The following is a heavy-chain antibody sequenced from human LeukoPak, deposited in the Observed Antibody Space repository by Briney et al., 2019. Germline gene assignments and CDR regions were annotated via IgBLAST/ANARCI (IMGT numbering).Heavy chain of an antibody. CDR3: ARSWGYNYALDY. Sequence: PGGSLRLSCAASRFTFGSYSMTWVRQAPGKGLEWFSGISASGGSTYCADSVKGRFTISRDNSKNTLYPQMNSLRAEDTAVYYCARSWGYNYALDYWGQGTLVTVSS. D-gene: IGHD5-18*01. J-gene: IGHJ4*02. V-gene: IGHV3-23*01. CDR2: ISASGGST. CDR1: RFTFGSYS.